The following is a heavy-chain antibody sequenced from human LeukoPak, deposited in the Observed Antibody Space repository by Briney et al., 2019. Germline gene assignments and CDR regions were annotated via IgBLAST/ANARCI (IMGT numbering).Heavy chain of an antibody. J-gene: IGHJ4*02. Sequence: GGSLRLSCAASGFTFSDYYMSWIRQAPGKGLEWVSYISSSGSTIYYADSVKGRFTISRDNAKNSLYLQMNSLRAEDTAVYYCARSEGDYYDSSGYYYPRHYFDYWGQGTLVTVSS. V-gene: IGHV3-11*04. D-gene: IGHD3-22*01. CDR2: ISSSGSTI. CDR3: ARSEGDYYDSSGYYYPRHYFDY. CDR1: GFTFSDYY.